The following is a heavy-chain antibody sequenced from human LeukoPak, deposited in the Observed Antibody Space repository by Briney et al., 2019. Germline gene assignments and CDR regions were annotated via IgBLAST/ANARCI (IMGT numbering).Heavy chain of an antibody. D-gene: IGHD3-10*01. V-gene: IGHV3-9*01. J-gene: IGHJ3*02. CDR3: AKDLRAITMVRGDPVRAFDI. CDR1: GFTFDDYA. Sequence: PGRSLRLSCAASGFTFDDYAMHWVRQAPGKGLEWVSGISWNSGSIGYADSVKGRFTISRDNAKNSLYLQMNSLRAEDTALYYCAKDLRAITMVRGDPVRAFDIWGQGTMVTVSS. CDR2: ISWNSGSI.